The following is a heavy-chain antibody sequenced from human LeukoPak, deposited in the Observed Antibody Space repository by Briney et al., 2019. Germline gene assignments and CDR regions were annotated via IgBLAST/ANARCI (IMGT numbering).Heavy chain of an antibody. J-gene: IGHJ4*02. CDR1: GFTFSSYE. Sequence: GGSLRLSCAASGFTFSSYEMNWVRQAPGKGLEWVSYISNDGNTIYYADSVKGRFTISRDNAKNTLHLLMSSLRAEDTAVYYCARDGSSWYNYWGQGTLVTVSS. D-gene: IGHD6-13*01. CDR2: ISNDGNTI. CDR3: ARDGSSWYNY. V-gene: IGHV3-48*03.